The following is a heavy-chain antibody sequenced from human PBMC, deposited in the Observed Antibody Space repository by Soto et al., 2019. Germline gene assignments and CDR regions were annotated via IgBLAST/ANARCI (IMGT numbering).Heavy chain of an antibody. J-gene: IGHJ4*02. CDR2: INSDGSST. CDR1: GFTFSGYR. Sequence: GGSLRLSCAASGFTFSGYRMHWVRQAPGKGLVWVSRINSDGSSTDYADSVRGRFTISRDNAKNTLHLQMDSLRAEDTAVYYCARTNYHFDLWGQGTPVTVPQ. CDR3: ARTNYHFDL. V-gene: IGHV3-74*01. D-gene: IGHD3-10*01.